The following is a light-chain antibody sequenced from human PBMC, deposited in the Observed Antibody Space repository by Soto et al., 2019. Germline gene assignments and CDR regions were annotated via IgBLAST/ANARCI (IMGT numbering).Light chain of an antibody. V-gene: IGLV2-14*01. CDR1: MRDVGAYNL. J-gene: IGLJ3*02. Sequence: QSVLTQPASVSGSAGQSITISCSGTMRDVGAYNLVSWYQQHPGTATKLIIYEVRNRPSGISSRLSSSRSGNTASLTISGLQSEDEGDYYCSAYTARSTLVFGGGTKVTVL. CDR2: EVR. CDR3: SAYTARSTLV.